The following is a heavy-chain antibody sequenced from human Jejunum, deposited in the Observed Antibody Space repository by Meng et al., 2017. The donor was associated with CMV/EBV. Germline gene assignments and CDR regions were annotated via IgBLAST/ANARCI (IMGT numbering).Heavy chain of an antibody. CDR3: ARESLVASPPEGFDY. CDR1: GGSISSGRYY. J-gene: IGHJ4*02. D-gene: IGHD1-14*01. V-gene: IGHV4-61*02. Sequence: QGPLQESGPGLVKPSQTLSLTGTVSGGSISSGRYYWSWIRQPANKGLEWIARIYTSGSINYNPSLKSRVTISVDTSKNQFSLKLGSVTAADTAVYYCARESLVASPPEGFDYWGQGTLVTVSS. CDR2: IYTSGSI.